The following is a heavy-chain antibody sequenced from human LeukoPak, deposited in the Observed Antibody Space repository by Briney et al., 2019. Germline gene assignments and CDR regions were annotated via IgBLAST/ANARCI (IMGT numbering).Heavy chain of an antibody. CDR1: GYTLTELS. J-gene: IGHJ4*02. D-gene: IGHD1-1*01. CDR2: FDPEDGET. Sequence: AASVKVSCKVSGYTLTELSVHWVRQAPGKGLEWMGGFDPEDGETIYAQKFQGRVTMTEDTSTDTAYMELSSLRSEDTAVYYCAVNWNRRGYFDYWGQGTLVTVSS. V-gene: IGHV1-24*01. CDR3: AVNWNRRGYFDY.